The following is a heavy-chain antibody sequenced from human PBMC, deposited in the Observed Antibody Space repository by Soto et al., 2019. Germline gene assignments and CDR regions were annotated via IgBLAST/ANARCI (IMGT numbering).Heavy chain of an antibody. V-gene: IGHV1-69*13. CDR3: ARDTGIAVATFDY. J-gene: IGHJ4*02. Sequence: GPSVKVSCKASGGTFSSYAISWVRQAPGQGLEWMGGIIPIFGTANYAQKFQGRVTITADESTSTAYMELSSLRSDDTAVYYCARDTGIAVATFDYWGQGTLVTVSS. D-gene: IGHD6-19*01. CDR2: IIPIFGTA. CDR1: GGTFSSYA.